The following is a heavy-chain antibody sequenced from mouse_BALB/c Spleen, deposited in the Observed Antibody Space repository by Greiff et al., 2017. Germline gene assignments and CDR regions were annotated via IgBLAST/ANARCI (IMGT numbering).Heavy chain of an antibody. Sequence: DVMLVESGGGLVQPGGSRKLSCAASGFTFSSFGMHWVRQAPEKGLEWVAYISSGSSTIYYADTVKGRFTISRDNPKNTLFLQMTSLRSEDTAMYYCARVGGSRDPMDYWGQGTSVTVSS. J-gene: IGHJ4*01. CDR1: GFTFSSFG. CDR3: ARVGGSRDPMDY. V-gene: IGHV5-17*02. CDR2: ISSGSSTI. D-gene: IGHD3-1*01.